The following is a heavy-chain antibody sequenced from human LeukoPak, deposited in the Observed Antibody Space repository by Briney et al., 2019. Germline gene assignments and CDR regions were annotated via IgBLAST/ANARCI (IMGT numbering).Heavy chain of an antibody. D-gene: IGHD3-3*01. CDR1: GGSISSYY. V-gene: IGHV4-4*07. CDR2: IYTSGST. CDR3: ARDTDFDFWSDYTYFDC. Sequence: PSETLSLTCTVSGGSISSYYWSWIRQPAGKGLEWIGRIYTSGSTNYNPSLKSRVTMSVDTSKNQFSLKLSSVTAADTAVYYCARDTDFDFWSDYTYFDCWGQGILVTVSS. J-gene: IGHJ4*02.